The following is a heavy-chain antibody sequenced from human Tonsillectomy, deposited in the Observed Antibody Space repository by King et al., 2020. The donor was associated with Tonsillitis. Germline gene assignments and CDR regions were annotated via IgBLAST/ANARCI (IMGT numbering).Heavy chain of an antibody. CDR1: GFTFGDYD. CDR2: IRSKDYGEII. D-gene: IGHD6-19*01. Sequence: VQLVESGGGLVQPRRSLRLSCTASGFTFGDYDMSWVRQTPGRGLEWVGFIRSKDYGEIIEYAASVKGRFTISRDDSKNIAYLPMNSLKTEDTAVYYCSGGRWLASFDFWGQGTLVTVSS. J-gene: IGHJ4*02. CDR3: SGGRWLASFDF. V-gene: IGHV3-49*04.